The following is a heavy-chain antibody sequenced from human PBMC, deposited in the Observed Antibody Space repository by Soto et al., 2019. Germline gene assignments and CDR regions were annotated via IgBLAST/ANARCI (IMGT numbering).Heavy chain of an antibody. CDR1: GGSISSYY. V-gene: IGHV4-59*01. CDR3: ARVQGYYDFWLGLYYYYYMDV. J-gene: IGHJ6*03. Sequence: SETLSLTCTVSGGSISSYYWSWIRQPPGKGLEWIGYIYYSGSTNYNPSLKSRVTISVDTSKNQFPLKLSSVTTADTAVYYCARVQGYYDFWLGLYYYYYMDVWGKGTTVTVSS. CDR2: IYYSGST. D-gene: IGHD3-3*01.